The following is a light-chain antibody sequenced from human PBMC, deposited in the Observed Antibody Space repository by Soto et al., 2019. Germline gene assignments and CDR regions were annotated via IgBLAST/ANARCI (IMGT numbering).Light chain of an antibody. CDR1: QTISSW. Sequence: DIQMTQSPSTLSGSVGDRVTITCRASQTISSWLSWYQHKPGKAPKLLIYKASTLKSGVPSRFSGSGSGTEFTLTISSLQPDDFATYYCQHYNSYSETFGQGTKGDIK. CDR3: QHYNSYSET. CDR2: KAS. J-gene: IGKJ1*01. V-gene: IGKV1-5*03.